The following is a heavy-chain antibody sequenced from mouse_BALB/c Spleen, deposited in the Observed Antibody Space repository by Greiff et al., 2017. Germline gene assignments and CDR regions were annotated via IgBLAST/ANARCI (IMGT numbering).Heavy chain of an antibody. CDR2: INPSNGGT. CDR3: ARRGGNAMDY. J-gene: IGHJ4*01. CDR1: GYTFTSYY. V-gene: IGHV1S81*02. Sequence: VQLQQSGAELVKPGASVKLSCKASGYTFTSYYMYWVKQRPGQGLEWIGEINPSNGGTNFNEKFKSKATLTVDKSSSTAYMQLSSLTSEDSAVYYCARRGGNAMDYWGKGTSVTVSS.